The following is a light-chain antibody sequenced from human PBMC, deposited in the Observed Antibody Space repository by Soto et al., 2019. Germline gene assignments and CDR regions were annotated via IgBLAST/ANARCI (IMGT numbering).Light chain of an antibody. CDR3: QQYNNWPPSRT. Sequence: EIVMTQSPATLSVSPXERATLSCRASQSVSSNLAWYQQKPGQAPRLLIYGASTRATGIPARFSGSGSGTEFTLTISSLQSEDFAVYYCQQYNNWPPSRTFGQGTKVDIK. V-gene: IGKV3-15*01. J-gene: IGKJ1*01. CDR2: GAS. CDR1: QSVSSN.